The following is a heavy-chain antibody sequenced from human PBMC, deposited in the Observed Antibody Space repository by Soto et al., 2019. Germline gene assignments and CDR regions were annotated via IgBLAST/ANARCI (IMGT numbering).Heavy chain of an antibody. CDR2: IYYSGST. CDR3: ARRTDGSGSYYNGWYFDL. CDR1: GGSISSYY. V-gene: IGHV4-59*08. Sequence: SETLSLTCTVSGGSISSYYWSWIRQPPGKGLEWIGYIYYSGSTNYNPSLKSRVTISVDTSKNQFSLKLSSVTAADTAVYYCARRTDGSGSYYNGWYFDLWGRGTLVTVS. D-gene: IGHD3-10*01. J-gene: IGHJ2*01.